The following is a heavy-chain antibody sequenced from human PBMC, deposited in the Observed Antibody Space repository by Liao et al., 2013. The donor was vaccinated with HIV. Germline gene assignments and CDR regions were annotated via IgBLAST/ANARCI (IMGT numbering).Heavy chain of an antibody. CDR3: ARGVRGAVMHFQH. CDR1: GGSISSGSYY. V-gene: IGHV4-61*02. D-gene: IGHD1-26*01. Sequence: QVQLQESGPGLVKPSQTLSLTCTVSGGSISSGSYYWSWIRQPAGKGLEWIGRIYTSGSTNYNPSLKSRVTISVDTSKNQFSLKLSSVTAADTAVYYCARGVRGAVMHFQHWGQGTLVTVSS. J-gene: IGHJ1*01. CDR2: IYTSGST.